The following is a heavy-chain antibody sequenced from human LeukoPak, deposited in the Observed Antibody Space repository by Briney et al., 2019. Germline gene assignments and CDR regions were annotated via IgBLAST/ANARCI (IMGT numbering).Heavy chain of an antibody. V-gene: IGHV3-48*01. CDR1: GFTFSDYS. CDR3: TRDGRAPDVVPFDQ. Sequence: GGSLRLSCAASGFTFSDYSMNWVRQAPGKGPEWVCYINAFSSAIYYADSVKGRFTISRENAKSSLSLQMNSLRAEDTAVYYCTRDGRAPDVVPFDQWGQGTLVTVSS. D-gene: IGHD2-21*01. CDR2: INAFSSAI. J-gene: IGHJ4*02.